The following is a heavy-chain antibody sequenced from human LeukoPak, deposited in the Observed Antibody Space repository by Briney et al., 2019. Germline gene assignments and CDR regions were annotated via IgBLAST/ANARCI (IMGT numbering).Heavy chain of an antibody. V-gene: IGHV3-74*01. J-gene: IGHJ5*02. CDR2: INGDGTDT. CDR3: ATGSSSGWHTRYNWFDP. D-gene: IGHD6-19*01. Sequence: GGSLRLSCTASGFTFRTYLIHWVRQAPGKGLVWVSRINGDGTDTRYADSVKGRFTISRDNAKNTVYLQINSLRAEDTAVYYCATGSSSGWHTRYNWFDPWGQGTLVIVSS. CDR1: GFTFRTYL.